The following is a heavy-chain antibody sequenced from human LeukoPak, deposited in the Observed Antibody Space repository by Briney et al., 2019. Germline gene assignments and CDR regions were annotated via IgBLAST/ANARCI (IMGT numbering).Heavy chain of an antibody. Sequence: SETLSLTCTVSGYSISSNYNWAWIRQPPGKGLEWIGTFNPSGNTYHNPSLKSRITISVDTSKNQFSLKLSSVTAADTAVYYCAHETIYDYVWGSPPNWFDPWGQGTLVTVSS. CDR1: GYSISSNYN. V-gene: IGHV4-38-2*02. D-gene: IGHD3-16*01. CDR3: AHETIYDYVWGSPPNWFDP. J-gene: IGHJ5*02. CDR2: FNPSGNT.